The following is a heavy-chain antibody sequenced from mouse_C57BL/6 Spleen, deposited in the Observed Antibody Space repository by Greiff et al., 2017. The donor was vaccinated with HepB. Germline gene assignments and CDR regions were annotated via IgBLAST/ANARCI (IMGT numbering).Heavy chain of an antibody. Sequence: QVQLKQSGPELVKPGASVKISCKASGYSFTSYYIHWVKQRPGQGLEWIGWIYPGSGNTKYNEKFKGKATLTADTSSSTAYMQLSSLTSEDSAVYYCARKGPYGISGDWYFDVWGTGTTVTVSS. J-gene: IGHJ1*03. CDR2: IYPGSGNT. V-gene: IGHV1-66*01. CDR1: GYSFTSYY. D-gene: IGHD1-1*01. CDR3: ARKGPYGISGDWYFDV.